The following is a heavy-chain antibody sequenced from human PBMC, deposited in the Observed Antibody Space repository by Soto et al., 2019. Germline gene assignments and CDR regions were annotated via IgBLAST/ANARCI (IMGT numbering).Heavy chain of an antibody. V-gene: IGHV4-30-2*01. Sequence: QLQLQESGSGLVKPSQTLSLTCAVSGGSISSGGYSWSWIRQPPGKGLEWIGYIYHSGSTYYNPSLKSRVTTSVDRSKNQFSLKLISVTAADTAVYYCARAGGLGAVAVDYWGQGSLVTVSS. J-gene: IGHJ4*02. CDR1: GGSISSGGYS. CDR2: IYHSGST. D-gene: IGHD6-19*01. CDR3: ARAGGLGAVAVDY.